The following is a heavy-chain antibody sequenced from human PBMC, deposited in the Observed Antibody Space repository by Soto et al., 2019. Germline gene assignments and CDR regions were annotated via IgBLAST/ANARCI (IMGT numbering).Heavy chain of an antibody. CDR3: ARSGDSSRGEFLQH. J-gene: IGHJ1*01. D-gene: IGHD2-2*01. Sequence: QVQLQESGPGLVKPSETLSLTCTVSGASTSSYYWTWIRQPPGKGLEWIGYIYYSGSTNYNPSLKSRVTISLDTSNNRFSLHLSSVTAAYTAVYYCARSGDSSRGEFLQHWGHGTLVTVSS. V-gene: IGHV4-59*01. CDR2: IYYSGST. CDR1: GASTSSYY.